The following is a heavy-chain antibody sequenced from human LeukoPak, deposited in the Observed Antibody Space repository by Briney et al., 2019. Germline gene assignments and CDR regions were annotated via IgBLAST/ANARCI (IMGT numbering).Heavy chain of an antibody. CDR2: ISTYNGNT. J-gene: IGHJ5*02. V-gene: IGHV1-18*01. D-gene: IGHD2-15*01. Sequence: WASVKVSCKTSGYTFTNHGISWVRQAPGQGLEWMGWISTYNGNTNYAQKLQGRVTMTTDTSTSTAYMELRSLRSDDTVVYYCARDIGYCSGGSCYPWGQGTLVIVSS. CDR3: ARDIGYCSGGSCYP. CDR1: GYTFTNHG.